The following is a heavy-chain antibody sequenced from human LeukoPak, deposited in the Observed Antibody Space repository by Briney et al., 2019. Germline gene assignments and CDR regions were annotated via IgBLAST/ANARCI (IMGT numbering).Heavy chain of an antibody. Sequence: GGSLRLSCVASGFIFSNYEMNWVRQAPGKGLELLSYISSSGSTIYYADCVKGRFTISRDNAKKSLYLQMNSLRAEDTAVYFCARSDEITVADSYYYYAMDVWGKGTTVTVSS. D-gene: IGHD6-19*01. CDR2: ISSSGSTI. CDR3: ARSDEITVADSYYYYAMDV. CDR1: GFIFSNYE. J-gene: IGHJ6*04. V-gene: IGHV3-48*03.